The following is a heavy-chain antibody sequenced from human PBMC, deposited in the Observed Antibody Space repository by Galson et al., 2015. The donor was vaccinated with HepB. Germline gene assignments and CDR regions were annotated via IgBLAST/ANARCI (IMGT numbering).Heavy chain of an antibody. CDR2: ISSSSSYT. Sequence: SLRLSCAASGFTFSDYYMSWIRQAPGKGLEWVSYISSSSSYTNYADSVKGRFTISRDNAKNSLYLQMNSLRAEDTAVYYCAREWAEYLPPSYYLDYWGQGTLVTVSS. CDR1: GFTFSDYY. D-gene: IGHD2/OR15-2a*01. V-gene: IGHV3-11*06. J-gene: IGHJ4*02. CDR3: AREWAEYLPPSYYLDY.